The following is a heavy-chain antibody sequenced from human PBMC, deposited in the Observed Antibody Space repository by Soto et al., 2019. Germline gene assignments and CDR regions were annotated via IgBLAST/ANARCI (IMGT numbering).Heavy chain of an antibody. CDR3: PREVQVHTPAFVY. V-gene: IGHV1-69*19. CDR1: GGTFNTYA. D-gene: IGHD3-10*01. J-gene: IGHJ4*02. CDR2: ISPMFGAA. Sequence: QVQLVQSGAEMKKPGSSVKVSCQSSGGTFNTYAMNWVRQAPGQGPEWMGDISPMFGAAKYAPKFQGRVTMTADESTGTSYMQLSSLTPEDTALYFCPREVQVHTPAFVYWGQGTLVTVSS.